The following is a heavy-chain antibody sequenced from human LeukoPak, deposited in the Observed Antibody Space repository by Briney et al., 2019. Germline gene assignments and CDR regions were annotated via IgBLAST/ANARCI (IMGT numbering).Heavy chain of an antibody. CDR2: IWYDGSNK. J-gene: IGHJ4*02. V-gene: IGHV3-30*02. D-gene: IGHD3-10*01. CDR3: AKPLLSSGSMPSY. CDR1: GFTFSSYG. Sequence: PGGSLRLSCAASGFTFSSYGMHWVRQAPGKGLEWVAYIWYDGSNKYYADSVKGRFTISRDNSKNTRYLQMNSLRAEDTAVYYCAKPLLSSGSMPSYWGQGTLVTVSS.